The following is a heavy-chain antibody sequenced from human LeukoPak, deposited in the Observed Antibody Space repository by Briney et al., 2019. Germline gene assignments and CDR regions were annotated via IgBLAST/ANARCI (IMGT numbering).Heavy chain of an antibody. CDR2: IFYSGNT. Sequence: PSETLSLTCTVSGGSIRSSGHNWDWIRQPPGKGLEYIGRIFYSGNTYYNPSLKSRVTISVDTSKNQFSLKLSSVTAADTAVYYCARRPKQPGFWSRYVDYWGQGTLGTVSS. V-gene: IGHV4-39*01. CDR3: ARRPKQPGFWSRYVDY. D-gene: IGHD3-3*01. CDR1: GGSIRSSGHN. J-gene: IGHJ4*02.